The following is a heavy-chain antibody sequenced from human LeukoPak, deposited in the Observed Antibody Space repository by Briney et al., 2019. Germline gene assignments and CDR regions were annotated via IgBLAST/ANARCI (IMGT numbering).Heavy chain of an antibody. Sequence: ASVKVSCKASGYTFTSYAMNWVRQAPGQGLEWMGWINTNTGNPTYAQGFTGRFVISLDTSVSTAYLQINSLKAEDTAVYYCARAAYCSGGTCYNWFDPWGQGTLVTVSS. CDR1: GYTFTSYA. CDR2: INTNTGNP. V-gene: IGHV7-4-1*02. CDR3: ARAAYCSGGTCYNWFDP. J-gene: IGHJ5*02. D-gene: IGHD2-15*01.